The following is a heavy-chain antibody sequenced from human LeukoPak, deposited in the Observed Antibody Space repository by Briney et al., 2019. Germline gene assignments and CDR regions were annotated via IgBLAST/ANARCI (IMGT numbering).Heavy chain of an antibody. V-gene: IGHV4-61*02. Sequence: PSETLSLTCTVSGGSISSGSYYWSWIRQPAGKGLEWTGRIYTSGSTNYNPSLKSRVTISVDTSKNQFSLKLSSVTAADTAVYYCAREEVAAAGTDYWGQGTLVTVSS. D-gene: IGHD6-13*01. CDR3: AREEVAAAGTDY. J-gene: IGHJ4*02. CDR1: GGSISSGSYY. CDR2: IYTSGST.